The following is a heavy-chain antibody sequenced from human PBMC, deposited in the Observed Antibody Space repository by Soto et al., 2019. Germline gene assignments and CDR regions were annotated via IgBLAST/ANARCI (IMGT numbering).Heavy chain of an antibody. J-gene: IGHJ4*02. D-gene: IGHD3-16*01. V-gene: IGHV4-31*11. CDR2: IYHNGTT. CDR1: GDSISSDGYY. Sequence: QLQLEESGPGLVKPSQTLSLTCAVSGDSISSDGYYWSWIRQHPGKGMEWFGHIYHNGTTYYNPALKSRVRISIDTSNNQFSLNVTSVTFAYTGVYYCARVVTEFDYWGLGTLVTVSS. CDR3: ARVVTEFDY.